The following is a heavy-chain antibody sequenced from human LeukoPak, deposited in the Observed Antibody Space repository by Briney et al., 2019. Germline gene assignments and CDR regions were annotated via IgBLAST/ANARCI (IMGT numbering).Heavy chain of an antibody. CDR3: AREPNTVLDY. CDR1: GGSISSGSYY. V-gene: IGHV4-61*02. J-gene: IGHJ4*02. D-gene: IGHD4-11*01. Sequence: SQTLSLTCTVSGGSISSGSYYWSWIRQPAGKGLEWIGRIYTSGSTNYIPSLKSRVTISVDTSKNQFSLKLSSVTAADTAVSYCAREPNTVLDYWGQGTLVTVSS. CDR2: IYTSGST.